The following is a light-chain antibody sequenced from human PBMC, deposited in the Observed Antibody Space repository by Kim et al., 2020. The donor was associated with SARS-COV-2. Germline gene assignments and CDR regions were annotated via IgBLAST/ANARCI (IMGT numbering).Light chain of an antibody. Sequence: SPGARAPPSCRARQSVSSNLAWYQQEPGQAPRRLIYGASTRATGIPARFSGSGSGTEFTLTISSLQSEDFAVYYCQQYNNWPPLTFGGGTKVDIK. CDR2: GAS. V-gene: IGKV3-15*01. CDR3: QQYNNWPPLT. J-gene: IGKJ4*01. CDR1: QSVSSN.